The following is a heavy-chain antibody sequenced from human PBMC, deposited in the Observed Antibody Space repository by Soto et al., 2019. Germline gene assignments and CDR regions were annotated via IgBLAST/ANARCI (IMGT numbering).Heavy chain of an antibody. V-gene: IGHV3-7*05. Sequence: GGSLRLSCAASGFTFSSYWMSWVRQAPGKGLEWVANIKQDGSEKYYVDSVKGRFTISRDNAKNSLYLQMNSLRAEDTAVYYCARERPVDTAMVMSWDYYYYGMDVWGQGTTVTVSS. D-gene: IGHD5-18*01. CDR2: IKQDGSEK. CDR3: ARERPVDTAMVMSWDYYYYGMDV. CDR1: GFTFSSYW. J-gene: IGHJ6*02.